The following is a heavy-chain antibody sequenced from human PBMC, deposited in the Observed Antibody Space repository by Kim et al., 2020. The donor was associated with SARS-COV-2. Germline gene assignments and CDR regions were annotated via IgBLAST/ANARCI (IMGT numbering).Heavy chain of an antibody. J-gene: IGHJ3*01. CDR2: IRSKANSYAT. CDR3: TPSTIFGVVTEGAGL. CDR1: GFTFSGSA. Sequence: GGSLRLSCAASGFTFSGSAMHWVRQASGKGLEWVGRIRSKANSYATAYAASVKGRFTISRDDSKNTAYLQMNSLKTEDTAVYYCTPSTIFGVVTEGAGLWGQGTMVTVSS. D-gene: IGHD3-3*01. V-gene: IGHV3-73*01.